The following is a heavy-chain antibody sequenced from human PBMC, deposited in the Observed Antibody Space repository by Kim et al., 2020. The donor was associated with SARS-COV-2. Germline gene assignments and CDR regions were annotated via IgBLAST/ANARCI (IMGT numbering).Heavy chain of an antibody. CDR2: IYPGDSDT. D-gene: IGHD3-22*01. Sequence: GESLKISCKGSGYSFTSYWIGWVRQMPGKGLEWMGIIYPGDSDTRYSPSFQGQVTISADKSISTAYLQWSSLKASDTAMYYCARLPRSSGYPNWFDPWGQGTLVTVSS. J-gene: IGHJ5*02. CDR1: GYSFTSYW. V-gene: IGHV5-51*01. CDR3: ARLPRSSGYPNWFDP.